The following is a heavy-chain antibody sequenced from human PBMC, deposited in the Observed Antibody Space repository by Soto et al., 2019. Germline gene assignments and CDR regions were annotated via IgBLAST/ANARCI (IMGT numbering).Heavy chain of an antibody. V-gene: IGHV3-30*18. Sequence: PGGSLRLSCAASGFTFSSYDIHWVRQAPGKGLELVAVISYDGSNKYYPDSVKGRFTISRDNSKNTLYLQMNSLRAEDTAVYYCAKGIPDYSNYVYFDYWGQGTLVTVSS. CDR1: GFTFSSYD. J-gene: IGHJ4*02. CDR2: ISYDGSNK. CDR3: AKGIPDYSNYVYFDY. D-gene: IGHD4-4*01.